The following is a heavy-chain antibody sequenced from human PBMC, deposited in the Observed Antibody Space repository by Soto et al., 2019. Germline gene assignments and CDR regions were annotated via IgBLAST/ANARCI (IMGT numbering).Heavy chain of an antibody. CDR2: IWYDGSNK. CDR1: GFTFSSYG. J-gene: IGHJ4*02. V-gene: IGHV3-33*01. Sequence: QVQLVESGGGVVQPGRSLRLSCAASGFTFSSYGMHWVRQAPGKGLEWVAVIWYDGSNKYYADSVKGRFTISRDNSKNTLYLQMNSLRAEDTAVYYCARDVSDDYVWGSYRSGIDYWGQGTLVTVSS. D-gene: IGHD3-16*02. CDR3: ARDVSDDYVWGSYRSGIDY.